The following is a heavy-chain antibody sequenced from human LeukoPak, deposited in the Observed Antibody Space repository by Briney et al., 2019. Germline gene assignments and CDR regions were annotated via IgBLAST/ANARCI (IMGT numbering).Heavy chain of an antibody. CDR3: ARWGIVVVVAATDARGFDP. J-gene: IGHJ5*02. Sequence: ASVKLSXKASGYTFTGYYMHWVRQAPGQGLEWMGWVNPNSDGTNYAQKFQGRVTMTRDTSISTAYMELSRLRSDDTAVYYCARWGIVVVVAATDARGFDPWGQGTLVTVSS. D-gene: IGHD2-15*01. CDR1: GYTFTGYY. V-gene: IGHV1-2*02. CDR2: VNPNSDGT.